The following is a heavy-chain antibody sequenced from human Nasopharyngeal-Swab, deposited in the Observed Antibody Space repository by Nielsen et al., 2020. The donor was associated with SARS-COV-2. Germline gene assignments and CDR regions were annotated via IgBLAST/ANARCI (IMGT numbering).Heavy chain of an antibody. D-gene: IGHD2-2*01. CDR2: INPNSGGT. J-gene: IGHJ3*02. CDR1: GYTFTSYG. Sequence: ASVKVSCKASGYTFTSYGISWVRQAPGQGLEWMGRINPNSGGTNYAQKFQGRVTMTRDTSISTAYMELSRLRSDDTAVYYCARELPAATHDAFDIWGQGTMVTVSS. CDR3: ARELPAATHDAFDI. V-gene: IGHV1-2*06.